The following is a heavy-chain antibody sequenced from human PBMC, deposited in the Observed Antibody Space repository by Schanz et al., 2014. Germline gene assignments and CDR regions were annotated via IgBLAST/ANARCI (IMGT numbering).Heavy chain of an antibody. CDR3: ARDGGRDGYNLAFDV. J-gene: IGHJ3*01. D-gene: IGHD5-12*01. V-gene: IGHV3-23*03. Sequence: EVQLLESGGALEQPGGSLRLSCAASGITFSDYAMSWVRQAPGKGLEWVSFIEFDGIKKFYADSVKGRFTIARDSSKNTLFLQMNSLRAEDTAVYFCARDGGRDGYNLAFDVWGQGTLVTVSS. CDR1: GITFSDYA. CDR2: IEFDGIKK.